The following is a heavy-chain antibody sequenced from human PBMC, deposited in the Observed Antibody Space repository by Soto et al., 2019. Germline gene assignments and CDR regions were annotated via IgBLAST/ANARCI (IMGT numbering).Heavy chain of an antibody. V-gene: IGHV6-1*01. CDR1: GDSVSSNSAA. J-gene: IGHJ5*02. Sequence: KQSPTLSLTCAISGDSVSSNSAAWNWIRQSPSRGLEWLGRTYYRSKWYNDYAVSVKSRITINPDKSKNQFSLQLNSVTPEDTAVYYCARGLPAPLYSSGWERRALKAENWCNWFDPWGQGTLVTVSS. CDR3: ARGLPAPLYSSGWERRALKAENWCNWFDP. D-gene: IGHD6-19*01. CDR2: TYYRSKWYN.